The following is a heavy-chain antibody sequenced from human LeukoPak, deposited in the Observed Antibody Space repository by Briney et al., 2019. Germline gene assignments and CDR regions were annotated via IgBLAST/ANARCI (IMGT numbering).Heavy chain of an antibody. J-gene: IGHJ4*02. V-gene: IGHV3-23*01. Sequence: AGVSLRLSCAASGLTFRNYAMSWVRQAPGKGLEWVSVICANDGNTYYADAVKGRFTISRDNSKDTLYLQMDSLRAEDTAVYYCAKGSGSSCYSPCDYWGQGILVTVSS. CDR3: AKGSGSSCYSPCDY. CDR2: ICANDGNT. D-gene: IGHD2-15*01. CDR1: GLTFRNYA.